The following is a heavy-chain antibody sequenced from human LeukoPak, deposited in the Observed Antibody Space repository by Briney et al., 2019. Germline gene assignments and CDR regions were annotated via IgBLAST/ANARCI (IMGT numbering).Heavy chain of an antibody. V-gene: IGHV4-34*01. Sequence: PSETLSLTCAVYGGSFSGYYWSWIRQPPGKGLEWIGEINHSGSTNYNPSLKSRVTISVDTSKNQFSLKLSSVTAADTAVYYCARGIVIVPYFDPWGQGTLVTVSS. CDR2: INHSGST. CDR1: GGSFSGYY. J-gene: IGHJ5*02. CDR3: ARGIVIVPYFDP. D-gene: IGHD2-21*01.